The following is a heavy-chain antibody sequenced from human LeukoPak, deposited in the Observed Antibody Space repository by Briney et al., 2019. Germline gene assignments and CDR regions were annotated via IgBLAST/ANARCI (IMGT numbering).Heavy chain of an antibody. D-gene: IGHD6-13*01. CDR1: GFTFDDYA. J-gene: IGHJ5*02. Sequence: GGSLRLSCAASGFTFDDYAMHWVRQAPGKGLEWVSGISWNSGSIGYADSVKGRFTISRDNAKNSLYLQMNSLRAEDTALYYCAKDTGWEGYSSSWYEGWFDPWGQGTLVTVSS. CDR2: ISWNSGSI. CDR3: AKDTGWEGYSSSWYEGWFDP. V-gene: IGHV3-9*01.